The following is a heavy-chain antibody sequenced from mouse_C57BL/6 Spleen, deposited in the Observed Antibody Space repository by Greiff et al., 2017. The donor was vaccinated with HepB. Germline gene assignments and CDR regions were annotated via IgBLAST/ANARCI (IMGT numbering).Heavy chain of an antibody. CDR2: ISDGGSYT. V-gene: IGHV5-4*01. CDR1: GFTFSSYA. Sequence: EVHLVESGGGLVKPGGSLKLSCAASGFTFSSYAMSWVRQTPEKRLEWVATISDGGSYTYYPDNVKGRFTISRDNAKNNLYLQMSHLKSEDTAMYYCARDEVTTGAFAYWGQGTLVTVSA. D-gene: IGHD1-1*01. CDR3: ARDEVTTGAFAY. J-gene: IGHJ3*01.